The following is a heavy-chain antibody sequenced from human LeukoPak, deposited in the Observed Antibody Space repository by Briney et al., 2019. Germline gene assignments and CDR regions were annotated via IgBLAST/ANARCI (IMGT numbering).Heavy chain of an antibody. J-gene: IGHJ4*02. Sequence: SETLSLTCTVSGGSIRSSYYYWGWIRQPPGKGLEWIGSIYYSGSTYYNPSLKSRVTISVDTSKNQFSLKLSSVTAADTAVYYCARLDLTPGLYSSGWYSFDYWGQGTLVTVSS. CDR2: IYYSGST. CDR3: ARLDLTPGLYSSGWYSFDY. D-gene: IGHD6-19*01. CDR1: GGSIRSSYYY. V-gene: IGHV4-39*01.